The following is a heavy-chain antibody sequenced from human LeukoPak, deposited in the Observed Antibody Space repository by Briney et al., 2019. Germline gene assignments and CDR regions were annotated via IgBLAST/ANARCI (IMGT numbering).Heavy chain of an antibody. D-gene: IGHD6-19*01. V-gene: IGHV4-61*05. CDR1: GGSISSSSYY. J-gene: IGHJ4*02. CDR2: IYYSGST. Sequence: SETLSLTCTVSGGSISSSSYYWGWIRQPPGKGLEWIGYIYYSGSTNYNPSLKSRVTISVDTSKNQFSLKLSSVTAADTAVYYWARFSSGFGTKHEIYDLGQGTLVTGSS. CDR3: ARFSSGFGTKHEIYD.